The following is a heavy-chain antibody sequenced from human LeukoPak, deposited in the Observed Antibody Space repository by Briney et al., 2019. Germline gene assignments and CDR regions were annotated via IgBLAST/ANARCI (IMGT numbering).Heavy chain of an antibody. V-gene: IGHV3-66*01. D-gene: IGHD3-3*01. J-gene: IGHJ4*02. Sequence: GGSLRLSCAVSGLTVSSNYMSWVRQAPGTGLEWVSVIYSGGSTDYADSVKGRFTISRDNSKNTLYLQMNSLRAEDMAVYYCARDLLRFLGSGLLGPFDYWGQGTLVTVSS. CDR1: GLTVSSNY. CDR2: IYSGGST. CDR3: ARDLLRFLGSGLLGPFDY.